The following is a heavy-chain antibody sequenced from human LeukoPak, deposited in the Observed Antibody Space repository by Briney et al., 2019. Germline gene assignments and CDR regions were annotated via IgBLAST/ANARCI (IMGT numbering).Heavy chain of an antibody. J-gene: IGHJ4*02. V-gene: IGHV1-8*03. CDR2: MNPNSGNT. CDR3: ARGTESSSSGDY. CDR1: GYTLTSYD. Sequence: AASVKVSCKASGYTLTSYDINWVRQATGQGLEWMGWMNPNSGNTGYAQKFQGRVTITRNTSISTAYMELSSLRSEDTAVYYCARGTESSSSGDYWGQGTLVTVSS. D-gene: IGHD6-6*01.